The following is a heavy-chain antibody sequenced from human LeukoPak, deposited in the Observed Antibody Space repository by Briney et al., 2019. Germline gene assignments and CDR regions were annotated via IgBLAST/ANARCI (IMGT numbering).Heavy chain of an antibody. Sequence: ASETLSLTCTVSGGSISSYYWSWIRQPPGKGLEWIGYIYYSGTTNYNPSLKSRVTISVDTSKKQFSLKLTSATAADTAVYYCARGDDYKSTLFDYWGQGTLVTVSS. D-gene: IGHD5-12*01. J-gene: IGHJ4*02. CDR3: ARGDDYKSTLFDY. V-gene: IGHV4-59*01. CDR2: IYYSGTT. CDR1: GGSISSYY.